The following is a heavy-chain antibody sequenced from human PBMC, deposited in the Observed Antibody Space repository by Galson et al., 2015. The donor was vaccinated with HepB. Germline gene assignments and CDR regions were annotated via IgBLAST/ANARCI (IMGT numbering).Heavy chain of an antibody. CDR3: ARWLTEVRAFGLRFLEWLLSHYYYMDV. D-gene: IGHD3-3*01. J-gene: IGHJ6*03. V-gene: IGHV6-1*01. CDR2: TYYRSKWYN. CDR1: GDSVSSNSAA. Sequence: CAISGDSVSSNSAAWNWIRQSPSRGLEWLGRTYYRSKWYNDYAVSVKSRITINPDTSKNQFSLQLNSVTPEDTAVYYCARWLTEVRAFGLRFLEWLLSHYYYMDVWGKGTTVTVSS.